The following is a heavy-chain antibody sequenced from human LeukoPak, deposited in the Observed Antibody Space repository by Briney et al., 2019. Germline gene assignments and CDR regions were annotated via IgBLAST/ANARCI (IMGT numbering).Heavy chain of an antibody. Sequence: GGTLRLSCAASGFTFSSYEMNWVRQAPGKGLEWVSYISSSGITIYYADSVKGRFTISRDNAKNSLYLQMNSLRAEDTAVYYCAREYSGIDYWGQGTLVTVSS. J-gene: IGHJ4*02. CDR2: ISSSGITI. D-gene: IGHD2-21*01. CDR1: GFTFSSYE. CDR3: AREYSGIDY. V-gene: IGHV3-48*03.